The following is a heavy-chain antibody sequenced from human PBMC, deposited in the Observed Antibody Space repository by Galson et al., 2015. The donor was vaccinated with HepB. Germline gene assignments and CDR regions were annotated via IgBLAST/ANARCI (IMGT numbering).Heavy chain of an antibody. CDR2: IYPGDSDT. V-gene: IGHV5-51*01. CDR3: ARTVAIAAAEPLFDY. CDR1: GYSFTSYW. J-gene: IGHJ4*02. D-gene: IGHD6-13*01. Sequence: QSGAEVKRPGESLKISCKGSGYSFTSYWIGWVRQMPGKGLEWMGIIYPGDSDTRYSPSFQGQVTISADKSISTAYLQWSSLKASDTAMYYCARTVAIAAAEPLFDYWGQGTLVTVSS.